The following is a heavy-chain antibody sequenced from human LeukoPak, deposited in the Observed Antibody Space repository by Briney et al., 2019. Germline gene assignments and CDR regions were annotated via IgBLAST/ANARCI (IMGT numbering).Heavy chain of an antibody. V-gene: IGHV4-59*08. CDR1: GGSISSYY. CDR3: VRSPTGGNQPGPFDI. J-gene: IGHJ3*02. Sequence: SETLSLTCTVSGGSISSYYWSWIRQPPGKGLEWIGYMYYSGSTNYNPSLKSRVTTSVDTSKNQFSLKLSSVTAADTAVYYCVRSPTGGNQPGPFDIWGQGTMVTVSS. CDR2: MYYSGST. D-gene: IGHD4-23*01.